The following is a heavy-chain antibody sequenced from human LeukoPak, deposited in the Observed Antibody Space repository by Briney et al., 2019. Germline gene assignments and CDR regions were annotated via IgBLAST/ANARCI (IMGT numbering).Heavy chain of an antibody. CDR1: GFTFSSYG. V-gene: IGHV3-30*19. CDR3: AREGGLLRGYYFDY. Sequence: GRSLRLSCAASGFTFSSYGMHWVRQAPGKGLEWVAVIWYDGSNKYYADSVKGRFTISRDNSKNTLYLQMNSLRAEDTAVYYCAREGGLLRGYYFDYWGQGTLVTVSS. J-gene: IGHJ4*02. CDR2: IWYDGSNK. D-gene: IGHD1-26*01.